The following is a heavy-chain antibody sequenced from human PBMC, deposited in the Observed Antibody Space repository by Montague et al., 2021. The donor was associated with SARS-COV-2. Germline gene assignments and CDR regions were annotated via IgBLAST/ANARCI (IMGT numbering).Heavy chain of an antibody. V-gene: IGHV4-31*03. CDR2: IYSGTT. J-gene: IGHJ5*02. Sequence: TLSLTCTVSGNSVNTGGYYWGWIRQLPGKGLEWIGYIYSGTTSYNPSLQSRLIISVDTSKNQFSLSLTSVTAADTAVYYCARAVVTNYNFWSGYSRVPDANWFDPWGQGTLVTVSS. CDR1: GNSVNTGGYY. D-gene: IGHD3-3*01. CDR3: ARAVVTNYNFWSGYSRVPDANWFDP.